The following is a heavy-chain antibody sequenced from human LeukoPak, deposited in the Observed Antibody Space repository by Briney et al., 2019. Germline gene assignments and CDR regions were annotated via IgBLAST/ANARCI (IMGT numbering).Heavy chain of an antibody. J-gene: IGHJ2*01. CDR2: ISSSSYI. V-gene: IGHV3-21*04. CDR1: GFTFSSYS. Sequence: GGSLRLSCAASGFTFSSYSMNWVRQAPGKGLEWVSSISSSSYIYYADSVKGRFTISRDNAKNTLSLQMNSLMAEDTAVYYCARDPGGDGHDWYFDLWGRGALVTVSA. D-gene: IGHD2-21*02. CDR3: ARDPGGDGHDWYFDL.